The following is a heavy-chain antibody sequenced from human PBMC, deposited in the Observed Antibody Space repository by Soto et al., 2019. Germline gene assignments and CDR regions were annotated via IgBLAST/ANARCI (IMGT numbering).Heavy chain of an antibody. J-gene: IGHJ4*02. CDR3: AKDAKILDWLPTSYYFDS. Sequence: EVQVLESGGGLAQPGRSLRLSCADSGLSFSSYSMNWVRQSPGKGLEWVSSISRSGNSTYSADSVRGRFTISSDNSKNSLYLKMKSLRAEYTAVYYCAKDAKILDWLPTSYYFDSWVQGTRGTVSS. D-gene: IGHD3-9*01. CDR1: GLSFSSYS. CDR2: ISRSGNST. V-gene: IGHV3-23*01.